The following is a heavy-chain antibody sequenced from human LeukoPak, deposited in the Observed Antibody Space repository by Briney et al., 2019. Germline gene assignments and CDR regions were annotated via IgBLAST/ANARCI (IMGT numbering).Heavy chain of an antibody. CDR2: ISWNSDNI. CDR1: GFTFEDYA. J-gene: IGHJ4*02. D-gene: IGHD6-13*01. CDR3: AKGRKSIAAAGGYFDY. V-gene: IGHV3-9*01. Sequence: GRSLRLSCAASGFTFEDYAMHWVRHAPGKGLEWVSGISWNSDNIGYADSVKGRFTISRDNAKNSLYLQMNSLRAEDTALYYCAKGRKSIAAAGGYFDYWGQGTLVTVSS.